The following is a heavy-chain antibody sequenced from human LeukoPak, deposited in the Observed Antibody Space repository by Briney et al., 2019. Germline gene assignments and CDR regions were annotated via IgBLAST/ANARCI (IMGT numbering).Heavy chain of an antibody. Sequence: SETLSLPCTVSGGSISSGSYYWSWIRQPAGKGLEWIGRIYTSGSTNHNPSLKSRVTISVDTSKNQFSLKLSSVTAADTAVYYCARGLGFDYWGQGTLVTVSS. CDR2: IYTSGST. V-gene: IGHV4-61*02. CDR1: GGSISSGSYY. D-gene: IGHD7-27*01. J-gene: IGHJ4*02. CDR3: ARGLGFDY.